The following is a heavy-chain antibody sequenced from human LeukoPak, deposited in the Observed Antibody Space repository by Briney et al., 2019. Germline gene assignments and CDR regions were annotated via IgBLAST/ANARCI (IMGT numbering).Heavy chain of an antibody. J-gene: IGHJ4*02. CDR3: AREDGGNDFFDF. D-gene: IGHD1-1*01. V-gene: IGHV1-18*01. CDR2: IIPYSGNA. CDR1: GYSFSTYS. Sequence: ASVKVSCKASGYSFSTYSISWVRQAPGQGLEWVGSIIPYSGNANSAESLQARVTLTTDTSTNTAYLELRSLRSDDTAVDYCAREDGGNDFFDFWGQGSLVTVSS.